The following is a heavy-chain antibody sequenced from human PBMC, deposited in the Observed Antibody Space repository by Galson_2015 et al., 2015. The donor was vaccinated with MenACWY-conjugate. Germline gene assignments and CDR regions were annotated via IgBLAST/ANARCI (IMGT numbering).Heavy chain of an antibody. CDR1: GFTFGSDS. CDR2: VSRSISTI. CDR3: VRHSGIAGTWTRRMDV. J-gene: IGHJ6*02. D-gene: IGHD6-13*01. V-gene: IGHV3-48*04. Sequence: LRHSCAAAGFTFGSDSMNWGRQAPGKGLGWDSDVSRSISTIYYADYVKGRLTISRDNAKNSVNLQMNSLRAEDTAVYHCVRHSGIAGTWTRRMDVWGHGTTVTVSS.